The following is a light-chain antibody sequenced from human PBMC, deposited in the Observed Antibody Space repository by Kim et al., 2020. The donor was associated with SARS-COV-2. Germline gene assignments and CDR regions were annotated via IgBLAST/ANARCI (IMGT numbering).Light chain of an antibody. J-gene: IGLJ2*01. CDR2: EVS. CDR1: SSDVGGYHY. V-gene: IGLV2-8*01. CDR3: SSYAGSNNLV. Sequence: GRSVPISCTGTSSDVGGYHYVSWYQQHPGKAPKLMIYEVSKRPSGVPDRFSGSKSGNTASLTVSGLQAEDEADYYCSSYAGSNNLVFGGGTQLTVL.